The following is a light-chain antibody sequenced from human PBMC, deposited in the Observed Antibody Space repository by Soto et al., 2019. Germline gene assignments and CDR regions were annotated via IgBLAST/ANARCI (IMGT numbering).Light chain of an antibody. CDR3: SSYTSSSTRV. V-gene: IGLV2-14*01. Sequence: QSALTQPASVSGSPGQSITISCTGTSSDVGGYNYVSWYQQHPGKAPKLMIYDVSNRPSGVSNRFSGSKSGNTASLTISGLQAADEADYYCSSYTSSSTRVFGGGTQVTVL. J-gene: IGLJ2*01. CDR2: DVS. CDR1: SSDVGGYNY.